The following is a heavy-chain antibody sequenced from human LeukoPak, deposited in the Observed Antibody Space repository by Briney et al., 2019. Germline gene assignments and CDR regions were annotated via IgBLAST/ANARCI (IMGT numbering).Heavy chain of an antibody. CDR3: ARGPNKSDGGNSGSAWFDP. CDR1: GYTFTTYD. J-gene: IGHJ5*02. D-gene: IGHD4-23*01. CDR2: MNPNSGNT. Sequence: AASVKVSCKASGYTFTTYDINWVRQATGQGLEWMGWMNPNSGNTGYAQKFQGRVTMTRNTSISTAYMELSSLRSEDTAVYYCARGPNKSDGGNSGSAWFDPWGQGTLATVSS. V-gene: IGHV1-8*01.